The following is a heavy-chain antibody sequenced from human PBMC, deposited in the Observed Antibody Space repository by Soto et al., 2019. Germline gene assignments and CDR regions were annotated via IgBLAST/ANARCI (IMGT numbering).Heavy chain of an antibody. CDR2: IIPILGIA. Sequence: QVQLVQSGAEVKKPGSSVKVSCKASGGTFSRYTISWVRQAPGQGLEWMGRIIPILGIANYAQKFQGRVTITADKSSSTVYMELSSLRSEDTAVYYCARMGGYYGSRRQEDYWGQGTLVTVSS. CDR1: GGTFSRYT. V-gene: IGHV1-69*02. CDR3: ARMGGYYGSRRQEDY. D-gene: IGHD3-10*01. J-gene: IGHJ4*02.